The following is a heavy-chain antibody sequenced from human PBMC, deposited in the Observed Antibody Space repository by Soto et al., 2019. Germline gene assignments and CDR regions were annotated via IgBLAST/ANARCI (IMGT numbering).Heavy chain of an antibody. CDR1: GYTFTSYD. CDR2: IIPIFGTA. J-gene: IGHJ4*02. CDR3: ARASKDYDFWSGYYGFDY. D-gene: IGHD3-3*01. V-gene: IGHV1-69*13. Sequence: SVKVSCKASGYTFTSYDINWVRQATGQGLEWMGGIIPIFGTANYAQKFQGRVTITADESTSTAYMELSSLRSEDTAVYYCARASKDYDFWSGYYGFDYWGQGTLVTVSS.